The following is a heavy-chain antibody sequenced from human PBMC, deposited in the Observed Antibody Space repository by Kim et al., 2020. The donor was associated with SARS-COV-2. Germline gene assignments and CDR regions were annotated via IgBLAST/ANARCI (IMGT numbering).Heavy chain of an antibody. CDR2: IYSGGST. D-gene: IGHD6-19*01. J-gene: IGHJ3*02. CDR3: ARDGKRYSSGWYISDLSPNDAFDI. V-gene: IGHV3-53*01. Sequence: GGSLRLSCAASGFTVSSNYMSWVRQAPGKGLEWVSVIYSGGSTYYADSVKGRFTISRDNSKNTLYLQMNSLRAEDTAVYYCARDGKRYSSGWYISDLSPNDAFDIWGQGTMVTVSS. CDR1: GFTVSSNY.